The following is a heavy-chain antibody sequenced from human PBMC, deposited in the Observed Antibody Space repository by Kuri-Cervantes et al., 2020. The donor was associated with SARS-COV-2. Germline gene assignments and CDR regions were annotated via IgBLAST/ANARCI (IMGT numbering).Heavy chain of an antibody. Sequence: SDTLSLTFTAPGGPISSYYWTWIRQPPGKGLEWIGSFYYSGSTYYNPSLKSRVTISVDTSKNQFSLKLSSVTAADTAVYYCARLRVDYGDYSRQYYFDYWGQGTLVTVSS. CDR2: FYYSGST. CDR3: ARLRVDYGDYSRQYYFDY. V-gene: IGHV4-39*01. J-gene: IGHJ4*02. D-gene: IGHD4-17*01. CDR1: GGPISSYY.